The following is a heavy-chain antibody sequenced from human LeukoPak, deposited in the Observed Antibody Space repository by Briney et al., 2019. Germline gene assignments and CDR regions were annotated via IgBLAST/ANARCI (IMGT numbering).Heavy chain of an antibody. D-gene: IGHD3-22*01. CDR2: IYDSGST. J-gene: IGHJ4*02. CDR1: GGSISSYH. V-gene: IGHV4-59*01. Sequence: SETLSLTCTVSGGSISSYHWSWIRQPPGKGLEWIGSIYDSGSTNYNPSLKSRVTISVDTSKNQCSLKLSSVTAADTAVYYCARQSISGSSLSYFDYWGQGTLVNVSS. CDR3: ARQSISGSSLSYFDY.